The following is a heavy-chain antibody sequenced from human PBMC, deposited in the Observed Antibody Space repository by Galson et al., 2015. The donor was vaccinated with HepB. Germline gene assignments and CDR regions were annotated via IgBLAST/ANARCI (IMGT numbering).Heavy chain of an antibody. Sequence: CAISGDSVSSNSASWNWIRQSPSRGLEWLGRTYYRSKWYNDYALSVKSRITINPDTSKSQFSLQLSSVTPEDTAVYYCARGGYSYLTSFNYWGQGTLVTVSS. CDR2: TYYRSKWYN. CDR3: ARGGYSYLTSFNY. D-gene: IGHD5-18*01. J-gene: IGHJ4*02. V-gene: IGHV6-1*01. CDR1: GDSVSSNSAS.